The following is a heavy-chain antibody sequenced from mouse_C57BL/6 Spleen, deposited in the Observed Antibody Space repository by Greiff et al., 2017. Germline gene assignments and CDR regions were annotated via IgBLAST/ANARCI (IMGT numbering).Heavy chain of an antibody. CDR1: GYTFTDYY. CDR2: INPNNGGT. V-gene: IGHV1-26*01. J-gene: IGHJ2*01. Sequence: VQLQQSGPELVKPGASVKISCKASGYTFTDYYMNWVKQSHGKSLEWIGDINPNNGGTSYNQKFKGKATLTVDKSSSTAYMELRSLTSEDSAVYYCARGGNWDEKVDYWGQGTTLTVSS. D-gene: IGHD4-1*01. CDR3: ARGGNWDEKVDY.